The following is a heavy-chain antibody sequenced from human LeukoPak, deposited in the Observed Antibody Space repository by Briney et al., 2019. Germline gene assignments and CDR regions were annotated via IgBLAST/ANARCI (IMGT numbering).Heavy chain of an antibody. V-gene: IGHV1-8*03. D-gene: IGHD2-2*01. CDR3: ARLCSSTSCDMGDH. CDR1: GYTFTSYD. CDR2: MNPNSGNT. Sequence: GASVKVSCKASGYTFTSYDINWVRQATGQGLEWMGWMNPNSGNTGYAQKFQGRVTITRNTSISTAYMELSSLRSEDTAVYYCARLCSSTSCDMGDHWGQGTLVTVSS. J-gene: IGHJ4*02.